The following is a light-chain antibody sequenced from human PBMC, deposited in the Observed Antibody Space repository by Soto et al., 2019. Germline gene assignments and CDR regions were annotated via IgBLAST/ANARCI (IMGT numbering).Light chain of an antibody. V-gene: IGLV2-14*01. CDR1: SSDVGGYHY. J-gene: IGLJ3*02. CDR3: SSYTSNNAWV. Sequence: QSALTQPASVSGSPGQSITISCTGTSSDVGGYHYVSWYQQHPGKAPKLMNYEVTNRPSGVSNRFSGSKSGNTASLTISGLQAEDGADYYCSSYTSNNAWVFGGGTKLTVL. CDR2: EVT.